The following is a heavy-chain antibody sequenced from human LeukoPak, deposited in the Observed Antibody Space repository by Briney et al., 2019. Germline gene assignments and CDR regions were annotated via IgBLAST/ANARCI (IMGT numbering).Heavy chain of an antibody. CDR2: INPSGGST. Sequence: ASVKVSCKASGYTFTSYYMHWVRQAPGQGLEWMGIINPSGGSTSYAQKFQGRVTMTRDTSTSTVYMELSSLRSEDTAVYYCARGGSLDYDILTGYNHPFDYWGRGTLVTVSS. CDR1: GYTFTSYY. V-gene: IGHV1-46*01. D-gene: IGHD3-9*01. J-gene: IGHJ4*02. CDR3: ARGGSLDYDILTGYNHPFDY.